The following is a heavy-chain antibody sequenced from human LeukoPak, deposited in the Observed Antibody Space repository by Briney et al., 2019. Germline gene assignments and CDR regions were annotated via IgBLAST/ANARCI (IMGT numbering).Heavy chain of an antibody. CDR3: ARDPTTVTTIFDS. V-gene: IGHV1-2*02. D-gene: IGHD4-17*01. Sequence: ASVKVSCKASGYTFTGYYMHWVRQAPGQGLEWMGWINPNSGGTNHAQKFQGRVTMTRDTSISTAYMELSRLRSDDTAVYYCARDPTTVTTIFDSWGQGTLVTVSS. CDR2: INPNSGGT. J-gene: IGHJ4*02. CDR1: GYTFTGYY.